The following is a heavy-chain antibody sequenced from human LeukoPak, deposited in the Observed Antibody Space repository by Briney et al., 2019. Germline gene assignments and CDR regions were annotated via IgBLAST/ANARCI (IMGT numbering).Heavy chain of an antibody. V-gene: IGHV4-59*01. J-gene: IGHJ4*02. D-gene: IGHD4-17*01. CDR3: ARDDYGFDY. CDR2: IYYTGST. CDR1: GGSISTYY. Sequence: SETLSLTCTVSGGSISTYYWSWIRQPPGKGLEWIGYIYYTGSTNYNPSLKSRVTISVDTSKNQFSLKLSSVTAADTAVYYRARDDYGFDYWGQGTLVTVSS.